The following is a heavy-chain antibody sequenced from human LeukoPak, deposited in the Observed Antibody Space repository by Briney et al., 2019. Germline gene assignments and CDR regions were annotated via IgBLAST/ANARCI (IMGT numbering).Heavy chain of an antibody. V-gene: IGHV3-20*04. CDR3: ARDWEAPSDYFDY. CDR1: GFTFDDYG. J-gene: IGHJ4*02. CDR2: INWNGGST. D-gene: IGHD1-26*01. Sequence: GGSLRLSCATSGFTFDDYGMSWVRHAPGKGLEWFSGINWNGGSTGYVDSVKGRFTISRDNAKNSLYLQMNSLRAEDTALYYCARDWEAPSDYFDYWGQGTLVTVSS.